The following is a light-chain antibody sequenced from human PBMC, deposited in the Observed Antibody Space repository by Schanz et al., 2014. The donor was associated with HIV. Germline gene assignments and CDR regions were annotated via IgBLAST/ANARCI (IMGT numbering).Light chain of an antibody. J-gene: IGLJ3*02. CDR2: NSY. CDR3: SSYAGSYTWV. V-gene: IGLV1-44*01. CDR1: SSSIGFNT. Sequence: QSVLTQPPSASGTPGQRVTISCSGSSSSIGFNTINWYQHLPGTAPKLIMYNSYHRPSGVPDRFSGSKSGNTASLTVSGLQAEDEAEYYCSSYAGSYTWVFGGGTKLTVL.